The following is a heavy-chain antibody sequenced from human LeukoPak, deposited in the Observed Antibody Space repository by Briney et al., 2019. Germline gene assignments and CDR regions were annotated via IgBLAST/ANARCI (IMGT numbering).Heavy chain of an antibody. Sequence: PGGSLRLSCAASGFTFSSYWMSWVRQALGKGLEWVANIKQDGSEKYYVDSVKGRFTISRDNAKNSLYLQMNSLRAGDTAVYYCARDKMEWLLSARVAGAFDIWGQGTMVTVSS. CDR2: IKQDGSEK. J-gene: IGHJ3*02. D-gene: IGHD3-3*01. CDR1: GFTFSSYW. CDR3: ARDKMEWLLSARVAGAFDI. V-gene: IGHV3-7*01.